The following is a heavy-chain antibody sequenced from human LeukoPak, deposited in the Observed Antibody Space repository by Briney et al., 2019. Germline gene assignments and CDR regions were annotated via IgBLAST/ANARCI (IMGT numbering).Heavy chain of an antibody. CDR3: ASCPPDYDYVWGSYRYPSFDY. D-gene: IGHD3-16*02. CDR2: ISSSSSTI. Sequence: TGGSLRLSCAASGFTFSSYSMNWVRQAPGKGLEWVSYISSSSSTIYYADSVKGRFTISRDNAKNSLYLQMNSLRAEDTAVYYCASCPPDYDYVWGSYRYPSFDYWGQGTLVTVSS. V-gene: IGHV3-48*01. CDR1: GFTFSSYS. J-gene: IGHJ4*02.